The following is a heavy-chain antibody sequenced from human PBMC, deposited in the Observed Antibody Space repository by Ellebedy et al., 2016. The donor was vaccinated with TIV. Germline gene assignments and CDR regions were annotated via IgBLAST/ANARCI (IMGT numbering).Heavy chain of an antibody. Sequence: GESLKISCAASGFIFSSFAMHWVRQARGKGLEWVAVISYDGSNKYYADSVKGRFTVSRDNSKNTLYLQMNSLRAEDTAVYYCASEEDHYDSSGYYYWYFDLWGRGTLVTVSS. V-gene: IGHV3-30-3*01. CDR2: ISYDGSNK. J-gene: IGHJ2*01. D-gene: IGHD3-22*01. CDR1: GFIFSSFA. CDR3: ASEEDHYDSSGYYYWYFDL.